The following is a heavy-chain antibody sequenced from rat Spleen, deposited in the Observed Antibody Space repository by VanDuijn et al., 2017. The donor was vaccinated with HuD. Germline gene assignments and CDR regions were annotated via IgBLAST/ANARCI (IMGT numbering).Heavy chain of an antibody. V-gene: IGHV5-29*01. CDR3: ARRDFNYGFDY. D-gene: IGHD1-11*01. J-gene: IGHJ2*01. Sequence: EVQLVESDGGLVQPGRSLKLSCAASGFAFSDYYMAWVRQAPTKGLDWVATINYDGISTFYRDSLKARFTISRDNSKNILYLQMDSLRSEDTATYYCARRDFNYGFDYWGQGVMVTVSS. CDR2: INYDGIST. CDR1: GFAFSDYY.